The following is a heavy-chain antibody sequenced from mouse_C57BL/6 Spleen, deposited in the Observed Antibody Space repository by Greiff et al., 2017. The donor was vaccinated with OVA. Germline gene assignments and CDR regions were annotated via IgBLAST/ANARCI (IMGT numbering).Heavy chain of an antibody. J-gene: IGHJ4*01. CDR2: ISSGGSYT. CDR1: GFTFSSYG. CDR3: ETQTNKIYTGSPMDD. V-gene: IGHV5-6*01. Sequence: EVMLVESGGDLVKPGGSLKLSCAASGFTFSSYGMSWVRQTPDKRLEWVATISSGGSYTYYPDSVKGRFTISRDNAKNTLYLQMSSLKSEDTAMYFSETQTNKIYTGSPMDDWGKETPLTV.